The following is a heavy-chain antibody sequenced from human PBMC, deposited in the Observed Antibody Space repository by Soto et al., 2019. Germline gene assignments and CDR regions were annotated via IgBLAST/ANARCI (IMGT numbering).Heavy chain of an antibody. Sequence: QLQLQESGPGLVKPSETLSLTCSVSGGSISSSSFHWGWIRQPPGKGLEWIGSISDVGNTYYNPSLTSRVSISVDTSENQVSLKLRSVTAADTAVYYCARQDVLRDFVDAFDIWGRGTLVTVSS. D-gene: IGHD3-9*01. J-gene: IGHJ3*02. V-gene: IGHV4-39*01. CDR2: ISDVGNT. CDR3: ARQDVLRDFVDAFDI. CDR1: GGSISSSSFH.